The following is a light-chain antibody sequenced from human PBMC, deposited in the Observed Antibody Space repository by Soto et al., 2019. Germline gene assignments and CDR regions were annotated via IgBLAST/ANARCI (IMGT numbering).Light chain of an antibody. CDR3: QQYDSYWT. CDR2: KAS. Sequence: DIQMTQSPSTLSASVGDTVTITCRASQSVSVWLAWYQQKPGKAPKLLIYKASRLESGVPSRFSGRGSGTEFTLTISSLQSEDFATDYCQQYDSYWTFGQGTTVDIK. J-gene: IGKJ1*01. V-gene: IGKV1-5*03. CDR1: QSVSVW.